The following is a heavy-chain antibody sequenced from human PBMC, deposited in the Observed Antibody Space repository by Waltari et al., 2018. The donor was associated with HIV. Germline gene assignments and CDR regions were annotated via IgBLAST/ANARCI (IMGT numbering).Heavy chain of an antibody. CDR3: ARSVYSYGYLTYYYGMDV. J-gene: IGHJ6*02. Sequence: EVQLVESGGGLVKPGGSLRLSCAASGFTFSSYSMNWVRQAPGKGLEWVSSINSSSSYIYYADSVKGRFTISRDNAKNSLYLQMNSLRAEDTAVYYCARSVYSYGYLTYYYGMDVWGQGTTVTVSS. CDR2: INSSSSYI. V-gene: IGHV3-21*01. D-gene: IGHD5-18*01. CDR1: GFTFSSYS.